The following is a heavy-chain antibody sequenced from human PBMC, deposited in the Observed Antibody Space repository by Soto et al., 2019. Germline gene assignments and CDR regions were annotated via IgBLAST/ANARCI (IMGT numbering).Heavy chain of an antibody. D-gene: IGHD1-1*01. V-gene: IGHV4-4*07. J-gene: IGHJ5*02. CDR1: GASLSGYE. CDR2: IYATGTT. Sequence: XTLSLTCTVSGASLSGYEWSWIRKSAGKGLELIGRIYATGTTDYNPSLKSGVMMSVDTSKNQFSLKLRSVTAVDTAVYYCVRDGTKTLRDWFDPWGQGSSGTVS. CDR3: VRDGTKTLRDWFDP.